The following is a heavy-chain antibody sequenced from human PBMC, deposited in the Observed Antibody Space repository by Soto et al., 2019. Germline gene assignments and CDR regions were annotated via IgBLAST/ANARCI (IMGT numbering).Heavy chain of an antibody. CDR1: GYTFTGYY. D-gene: IGHD6-6*01. Sequence: ASLKVSCKASGYTFTGYYMHWFRQAPGQGLEWMGWINPNSGGTNYAQKFQGWVTMPRDTSISTAYMELSRRSLDDRALNFCARGWQGSSSLVFDHGMDVWGQGTTVTVSS. J-gene: IGHJ6*02. CDR2: INPNSGGT. CDR3: ARGWQGSSSLVFDHGMDV. V-gene: IGHV1-2*04.